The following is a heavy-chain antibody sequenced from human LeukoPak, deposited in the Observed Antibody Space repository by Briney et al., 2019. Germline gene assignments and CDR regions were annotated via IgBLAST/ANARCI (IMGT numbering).Heavy chain of an antibody. Sequence: VASVKVSCKASGYTFTSYDINWVRQATGQGLEWMGWMNPNSGNTGYAQKFQGRVTMTRNTSISTAYTELSSLRSEDTAVYYCARALGYCSGGSCYPYYYYGMDVWGQGTTVTVSS. V-gene: IGHV1-8*01. CDR1: GYTFTSYD. D-gene: IGHD2-15*01. J-gene: IGHJ6*02. CDR2: MNPNSGNT. CDR3: ARALGYCSGGSCYPYYYYGMDV.